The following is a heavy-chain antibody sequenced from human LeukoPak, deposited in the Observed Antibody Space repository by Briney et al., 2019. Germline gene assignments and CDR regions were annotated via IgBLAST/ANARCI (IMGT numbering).Heavy chain of an antibody. CDR1: GYSFTSYW. Sequence: GESLKISCKGSGYSFTSYWIGWVRQMPGKGLEWMGIIYPGDSDTRYSPSFQGQVTISADKSISTAYLQWSSLKASDTAMYYCATRGYSGYDPDAFDIWGQGTMVTVSS. D-gene: IGHD5-12*01. CDR2: IYPGDSDT. CDR3: ATRGYSGYDPDAFDI. J-gene: IGHJ3*02. V-gene: IGHV5-51*01.